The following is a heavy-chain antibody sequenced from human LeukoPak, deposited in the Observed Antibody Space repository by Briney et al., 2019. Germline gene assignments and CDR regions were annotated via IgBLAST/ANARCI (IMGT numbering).Heavy chain of an antibody. Sequence: PGGSLRLSCAASGFTFSTFAVIWVRQPPGKGLEWVSSIFPSGGEIHYADSVRGRFTISRDNSKSTLSLQMNSLRAEDTAIYYCAKGGSGWYFDYWGQGTLVTVSS. V-gene: IGHV3-23*01. CDR2: IFPSGGEI. D-gene: IGHD6-19*01. CDR1: GFTFSTFA. CDR3: AKGGSGWYFDY. J-gene: IGHJ4*02.